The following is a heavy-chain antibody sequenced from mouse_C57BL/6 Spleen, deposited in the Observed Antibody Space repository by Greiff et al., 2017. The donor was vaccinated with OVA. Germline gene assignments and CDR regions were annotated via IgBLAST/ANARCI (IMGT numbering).Heavy chain of an antibody. CDR1: GYTFTDYY. D-gene: IGHD2-10*01. Sequence: EVQLQQSGPELVKPGASVKISCKASGYTFTDYYMNWVKQSHGKSLEWIGDINPNNGGTSYNQKFKGKATLTVDKSSSTAYMELRSLTSEDSAVYYCARASYYGNPYYAMDYWGQGTSVTVSS. CDR2: INPNNGGT. CDR3: ARASYYGNPYYAMDY. V-gene: IGHV1-26*01. J-gene: IGHJ4*01.